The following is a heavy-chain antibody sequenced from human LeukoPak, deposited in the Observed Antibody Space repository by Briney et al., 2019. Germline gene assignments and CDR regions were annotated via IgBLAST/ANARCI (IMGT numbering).Heavy chain of an antibody. V-gene: IGHV3-23*01. CDR1: GFTFSSYA. Sequence: PGGSLRLSCAASGFTFSSYAMSWVRQAPGKGLELVSGISGSGGSTYYADSVKGRFTISRDNSKNSLYLQMDSLRANDTAVYYCRVVYFAYWGQGTLVTVSS. CDR3: RVVYFAY. D-gene: IGHD3-22*01. CDR2: ISGSGGST. J-gene: IGHJ4*02.